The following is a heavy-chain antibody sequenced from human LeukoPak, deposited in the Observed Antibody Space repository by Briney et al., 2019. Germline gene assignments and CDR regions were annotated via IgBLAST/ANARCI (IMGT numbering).Heavy chain of an antibody. D-gene: IGHD3-10*01. Sequence: WVRQPPGKGLEWIGSIYYSGSTYYNPSLKSRVTISVDTSKNQFSLKLSSVTAADTAVYYCARYGSGSYYNVDYWGQGTLVTVSS. J-gene: IGHJ4*02. V-gene: IGHV4-39*07. CDR3: ARYGSGSYYNVDY. CDR2: IYYSGST.